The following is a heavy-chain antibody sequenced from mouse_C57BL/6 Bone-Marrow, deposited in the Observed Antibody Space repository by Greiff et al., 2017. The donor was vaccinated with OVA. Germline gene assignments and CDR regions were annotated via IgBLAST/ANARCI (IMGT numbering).Heavy chain of an antibody. CDR1: GYTFTSYW. V-gene: IGHV1-52*01. J-gene: IGHJ1*03. CDR3: AREGYYGSSTWYFDV. CDR2: IDPSDSET. D-gene: IGHD1-1*01. Sequence: VQLQHPGSDLVRPGSSVKLSCKASGYTFTSYWMHWVKQRPIQGLEWIGNIDPSDSETHYNQKFKDKATLTVDKSSSTAYMQLSSLTSEDSAVYYCAREGYYGSSTWYFDVWGTGTTVTVSS.